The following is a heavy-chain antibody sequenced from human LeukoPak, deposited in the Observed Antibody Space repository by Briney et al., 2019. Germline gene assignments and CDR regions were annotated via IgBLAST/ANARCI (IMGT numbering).Heavy chain of an antibody. V-gene: IGHV3-23*01. Sequence: GGSLRLSCAASGFTFSNYAMSWVRQAPGKGLEWVSVISGSGGSAYYADSVKGRFTISRDNSKNTLYLQINSLRAEDTAVYYCAKRGEDLNYHYYCMDVWGKGTTVTVSS. CDR2: ISGSGGSA. J-gene: IGHJ6*04. CDR1: GFTFSNYA. CDR3: AKRGEDLNYHYYCMDV. D-gene: IGHD3-10*01.